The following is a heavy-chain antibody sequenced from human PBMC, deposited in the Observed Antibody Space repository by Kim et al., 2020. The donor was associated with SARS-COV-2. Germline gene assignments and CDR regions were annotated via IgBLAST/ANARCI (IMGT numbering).Heavy chain of an antibody. CDR1: GYTFTSYG. D-gene: IGHD3-10*01. V-gene: IGHV1-18*04. J-gene: IGHJ6*02. CDR2: ISAYNGNT. CDR3: ARARGFGEHWYYYYGMDV. Sequence: ASVKVSCKASGYTFTSYGISWVRQAPGQGLEWMGWISAYNGNTNYAQKLQGRVTMTTDTSTSTAYMELRSLRSDDTAVYYCARARGFGEHWYYYYGMDVWGQGTTVTVSS.